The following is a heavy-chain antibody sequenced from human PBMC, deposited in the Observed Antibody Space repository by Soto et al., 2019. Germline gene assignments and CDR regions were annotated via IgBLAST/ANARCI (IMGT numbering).Heavy chain of an antibody. CDR1: GYTFTSYG. J-gene: IGHJ4*02. Sequence: ASVKVSCKASGYTFTSYGISWVRQAPGQGLEWMGWISAYNGNTNYAQKLQGRVTMTTDTSTSTAYMELRSLRSDDTAVYYCARLRLTYYYDSRGYPDYWGQGTLVTVSS. V-gene: IGHV1-18*01. CDR2: ISAYNGNT. CDR3: ARLRLTYYYDSRGYPDY. D-gene: IGHD3-22*01.